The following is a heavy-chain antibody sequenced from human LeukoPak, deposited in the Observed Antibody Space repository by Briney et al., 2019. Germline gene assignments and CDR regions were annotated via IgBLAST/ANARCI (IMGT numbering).Heavy chain of an antibody. CDR1: GFTFSSYA. J-gene: IGHJ4*02. V-gene: IGHV3-23*01. D-gene: IGHD2-15*01. CDR3: AKGALGYCSGGSCRGGDY. Sequence: GGSLRLSCAASGFTFSSYAMSWVRQAPGKGLEWVSAISGSGGSTYYADPVKGRFTISRDNSKNTLYLQMNSLRAEDTAVYYCAKGALGYCSGGSCRGGDYWGQGTLVTVSS. CDR2: ISGSGGST.